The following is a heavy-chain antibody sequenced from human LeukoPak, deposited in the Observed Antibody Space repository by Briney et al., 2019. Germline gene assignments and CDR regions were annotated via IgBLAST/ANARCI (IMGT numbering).Heavy chain of an antibody. D-gene: IGHD1-26*01. CDR2: ISSSSSYI. Sequence: AGGSLRLSCAASGFTFSSYSMNWVRQAPGKGLEWVSSISSSSSYIYYADSVKGRFTISRDNAKNSLYLQMNSLRAEDTAVYYCARGSGSSIYYYYYYYMDVWGKGTTVTVSS. CDR3: ARGSGSSIYYYYYYYMDV. CDR1: GFTFSSYS. V-gene: IGHV3-21*01. J-gene: IGHJ6*03.